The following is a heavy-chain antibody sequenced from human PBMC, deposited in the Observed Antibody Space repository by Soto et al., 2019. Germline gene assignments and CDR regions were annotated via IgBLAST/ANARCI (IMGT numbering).Heavy chain of an antibody. CDR1: GYTFTSYA. V-gene: IGHV1-3*01. Sequence: EASVKVSCKASGYTFTSYAMHWVRQAPGQRLEWMGWINAGNGNTKYSQKFQGRVTITRDTSASTAYMELSSLRSEDTAVYYCARGKPQNWFDPWGQGTLVTVSS. CDR2: INAGNGNT. J-gene: IGHJ5*02. CDR3: ARGKPQNWFDP.